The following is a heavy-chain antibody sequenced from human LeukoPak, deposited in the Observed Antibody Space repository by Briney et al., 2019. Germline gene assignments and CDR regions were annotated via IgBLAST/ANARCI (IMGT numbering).Heavy chain of an antibody. D-gene: IGHD3-22*01. V-gene: IGHV1-8*01. CDR3: ARTLGDSSGYYDYYYYMDV. J-gene: IGHJ6*03. Sequence: GASVKVSCKASGYTFTSYDINWVRQATGQGLEWMGWMNPISGNTGYAQKFQGRVTMTRNTSISTAYMELSSLRSEDTAVYYCARTLGDSSGYYDYYYYMDVWGKGTTVTVSS. CDR1: GYTFTSYD. CDR2: MNPISGNT.